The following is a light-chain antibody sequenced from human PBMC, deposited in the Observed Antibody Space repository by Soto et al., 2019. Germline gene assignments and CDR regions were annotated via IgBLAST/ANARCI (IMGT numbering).Light chain of an antibody. Sequence: QSVLTQPASVSGSPGQSITIACTGTSSDVGSYNLVSWYQHHPDKAPKLMIYEGTKRPLGVSNRFSGSKSGNTASLTISGLQAEDEADYYCCSYAGISTYVFGTGTKVTVL. CDR2: EGT. CDR1: SSDVGSYNL. CDR3: CSYAGISTYV. J-gene: IGLJ1*01. V-gene: IGLV2-23*01.